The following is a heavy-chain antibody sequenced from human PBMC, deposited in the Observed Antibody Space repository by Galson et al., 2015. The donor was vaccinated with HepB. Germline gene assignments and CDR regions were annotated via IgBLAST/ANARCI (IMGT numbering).Heavy chain of an antibody. CDR1: GYTFNNHF. J-gene: IGHJ4*02. Sequence: SVKVSCKASGYTFNNHFIIWVRQAPGQGLEWMGWVSPYNGDTKYVQKFQDRVTMTTDTSTTTAYMELRSLRSDDTDVYYCARGAMTNHYFDSWGQGTLVAVSS. CDR2: VSPYNGDT. D-gene: IGHD2-8*01. CDR3: ARGAMTNHYFDS. V-gene: IGHV1-18*01.